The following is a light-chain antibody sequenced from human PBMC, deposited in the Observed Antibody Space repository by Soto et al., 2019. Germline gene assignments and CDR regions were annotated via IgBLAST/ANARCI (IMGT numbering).Light chain of an antibody. J-gene: IGKJ1*01. CDR3: QQRSNWPPWT. CDR2: GAS. V-gene: IGKV3-11*01. Sequence: EILLTQSPATLSLSPRARATLSCRASQSVSSYLAWYQQKPGQAPRLIRYGASTRATGIPARFSGIGSGTDFTLTISSLEPEDFAVYYCQQRSNWPPWTFGQGTKVDI. CDR1: QSVSSY.